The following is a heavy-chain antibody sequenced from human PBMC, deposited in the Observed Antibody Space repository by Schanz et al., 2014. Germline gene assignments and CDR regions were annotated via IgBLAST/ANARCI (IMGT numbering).Heavy chain of an antibody. CDR1: GFVFGDYY. CDR3: ARDRRNADRDY. Sequence: QVQVVQSGGGLVKPGGSLRLSCAASGFVFGDYYMTWIRQAPGKGLEWLSYISDSGTYTNYADSVKGRFTISRDNAKSSLYLQMNSLRAEDTALYYCARDRRNADRDYWGQGTLVTVSS. CDR2: ISDSGTYT. V-gene: IGHV3-11*06. D-gene: IGHD1-1*01. J-gene: IGHJ4*02.